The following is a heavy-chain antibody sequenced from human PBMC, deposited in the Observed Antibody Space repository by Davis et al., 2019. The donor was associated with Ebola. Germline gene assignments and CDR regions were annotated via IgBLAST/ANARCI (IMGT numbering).Heavy chain of an antibody. CDR2: IKSKTDGGTT. Sequence: GGSLRLSCAASGFTFSNAWMSWVRQAPGKGLEWVGRIKSKTDGGTTDYAAPVKGRFTISRDDSKNTLYLQMNSLKTEDTAVYYCTTDRGSSYYYYYYGMDVWGQGTTVTVSS. V-gene: IGHV3-15*01. CDR1: GFTFSNAW. J-gene: IGHJ6*02. D-gene: IGHD6-13*01. CDR3: TTDRGSSYYYYYYGMDV.